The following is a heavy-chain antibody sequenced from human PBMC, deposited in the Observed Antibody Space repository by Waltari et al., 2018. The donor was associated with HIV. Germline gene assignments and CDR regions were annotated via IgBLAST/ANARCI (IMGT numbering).Heavy chain of an antibody. CDR3: AREGFCSNGVCSHYYGMDV. J-gene: IGHJ6*02. CDR2: ISTSSRYI. V-gene: IGHV3-21*01. CDR1: GLPFRSYS. D-gene: IGHD2-8*01. Sequence: EVQLVESGGGLVKPGGSLRLSCAASGLPFRSYSMNLVRQAPGKGLEWVSSISTSSRYIYYADSLKGRFTISRDNAKNSLYLQMNSLRAEDTAVYYCAREGFCSNGVCSHYYGMDVWGQGTTVTVSS.